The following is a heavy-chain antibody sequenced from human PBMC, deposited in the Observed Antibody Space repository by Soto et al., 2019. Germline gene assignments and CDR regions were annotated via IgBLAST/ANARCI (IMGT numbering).Heavy chain of an antibody. CDR1: KFTFSDYY. CDR3: ARDGTYSGGKNPFFDC. J-gene: IGHJ4*02. V-gene: IGHV3-11*04. D-gene: IGHD2-15*01. Sequence: QVQLVESGGGLVKPGGSLRLSCGASKFTFSDYYMSWIRQAPGKGLEWVSYISSSSSTIYYADSVRGRFTISRDNAKNSMYLQMNSLRDEDTAVYYCARDGTYSGGKNPFFDCWGQGTLVTVSS. CDR2: ISSSSSTI.